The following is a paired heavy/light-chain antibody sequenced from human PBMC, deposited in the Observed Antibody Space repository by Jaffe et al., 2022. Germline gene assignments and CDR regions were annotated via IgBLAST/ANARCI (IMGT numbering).Light chain of an antibody. V-gene: IGLV1-47*01. Sequence: QSVLTQPPSASGTPGQRVTISCSGSSSNIGSNYVYWYQQLPGTAPKLLIYRNNQRPSGVPDRFSGSKSGTSASLAISGLRSEDEADYYCAAWDDSLSVNWVFGGGTKLTVL. J-gene: IGLJ3*02. CDR1: SSNIGSNY. CDR2: RNN. CDR3: AAWDDSLSVNWV.
Heavy chain of an antibody. CDR2: IYYSGST. CDR3: ARRDSGYCSGGSCYPIGAFDI. J-gene: IGHJ3*02. CDR1: GGSISSSSYY. V-gene: IGHV4-39*01. Sequence: QLQLQESGPGLVKPSETLSLTCTVSGGSISSSSYYWGWIRQPPGKGLEWIGSIYYSGSTYYNPSLKSRVTISVDTSKNQFSLKLSSVTAADTAVYYCARRDSGYCSGGSCYPIGAFDIWGQGTMVTVSS. D-gene: IGHD2-15*01.